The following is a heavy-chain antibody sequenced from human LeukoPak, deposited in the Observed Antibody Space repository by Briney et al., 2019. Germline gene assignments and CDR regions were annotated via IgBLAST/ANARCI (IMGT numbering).Heavy chain of an antibody. D-gene: IGHD2-2*01. V-gene: IGHV3-33*01. Sequence: GGSLRLSCAASGFTFSSYGMHWVRQAPGKGLEWVAVIWYDGSNKYYADSVKGRFTISRDNSKNTLYLQMNSLRAEDTAVYYCARGEDIVVVPAANYFDYWDQGTLVTVSS. CDR2: IWYDGSNK. CDR1: GFTFSSYG. CDR3: ARGEDIVVVPAANYFDY. J-gene: IGHJ4*02.